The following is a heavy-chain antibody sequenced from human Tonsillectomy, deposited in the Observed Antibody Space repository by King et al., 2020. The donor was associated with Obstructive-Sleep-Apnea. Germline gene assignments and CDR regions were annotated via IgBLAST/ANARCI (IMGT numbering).Heavy chain of an antibody. V-gene: IGHV3-21*01. CDR3: ARAFIAAAFDY. CDR1: GFTFSSYS. J-gene: IGHJ4*02. D-gene: IGHD6-25*01. CDR2: ISSSSSYL. Sequence: VQLVESGGGLVKPGGSLRLSCAASGFTFSSYSMNGVRQAPGKGLEWVSSISSSSSYLYYADSVKGRFTISSDNAKNSLYLQMNSLRAEDTVVYYCARAFIAAAFDYWGQGTLVTVSS.